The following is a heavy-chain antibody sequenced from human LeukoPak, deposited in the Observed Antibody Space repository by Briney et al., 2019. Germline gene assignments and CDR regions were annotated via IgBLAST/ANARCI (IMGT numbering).Heavy chain of an antibody. D-gene: IGHD4-17*01. CDR2: IYPGDSDT. V-gene: IGHV5-51*01. J-gene: IGHJ5*02. Sequence: SVRQMPGKGLECIGLIYPGDSDTRYSPSFQGQVTISADKSINTAYLQWSGLKASDTAMHYCARSPSVHGDPNWFDPWGQGPLVTVSS. CDR3: ARSPSVHGDPNWFDP.